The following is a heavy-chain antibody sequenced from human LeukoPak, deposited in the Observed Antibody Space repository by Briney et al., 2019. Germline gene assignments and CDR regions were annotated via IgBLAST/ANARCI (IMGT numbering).Heavy chain of an antibody. V-gene: IGHV3-7*01. J-gene: IGHJ4*02. CDR1: GFIFSNYW. D-gene: IGHD1-26*01. CDR2: MNKDGSEK. Sequence: GGSLRLSCAASGFIFSNYWMGWVRQAPGKRPEWVANMNKDGSEKYYADSVKGRFTISRDSARNSVYLQMNGLRVEDTAVYYCARDPVEWEQLLDYWGQGTLVTVSS. CDR3: ARDPVEWEQLLDY.